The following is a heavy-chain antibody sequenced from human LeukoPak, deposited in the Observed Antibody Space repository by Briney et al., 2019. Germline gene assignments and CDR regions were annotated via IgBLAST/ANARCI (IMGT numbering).Heavy chain of an antibody. Sequence: SETLSLTCAVYGGSLSDYYWSWIRQSPGKGLEWIGEISHRGRTYYNLSLKSRVTISIDTSKNQFSLKVNSVSAADTAVYYCARVKDPGGYYYYYYMDVWGKGTTVTVSS. J-gene: IGHJ6*03. D-gene: IGHD3-16*01. V-gene: IGHV4-34*01. CDR1: GGSLSDYY. CDR2: ISHRGRT. CDR3: ARVKDPGGYYYYYYMDV.